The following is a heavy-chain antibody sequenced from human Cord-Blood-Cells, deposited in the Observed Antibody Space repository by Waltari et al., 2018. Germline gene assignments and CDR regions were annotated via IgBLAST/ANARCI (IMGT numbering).Heavy chain of an antibody. D-gene: IGHD3-10*01. CDR2: IRYDGSNK. V-gene: IGHV3-30*02. Sequence: QVQLVESGGGVAQPGGSLRLSWAAPGFPFSRYDMHWVRQAPGKGLEWVACIRYDGSNKYYADSVKGRFTISRDNSNNTLYLQMNSLRAEDTAVYYCAKDRADAFDIWGQGTMVTVSS. CDR3: AKDRADAFDI. CDR1: GFPFSRYD. J-gene: IGHJ3*02.